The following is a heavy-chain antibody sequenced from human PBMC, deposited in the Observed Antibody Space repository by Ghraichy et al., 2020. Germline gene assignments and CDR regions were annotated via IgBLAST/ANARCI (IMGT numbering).Heavy chain of an antibody. CDR3: AKDSASSGWWVY. Sequence: GGSLRLSCAASGFTFSSNAMSWVRQAPGKGLEWVSSISGGSTYYADSVKGRFTISRDNSKTTLYLQMNSLRAEDTAVYYCAKDSASSGWWVYWGQGTLVTVSS. D-gene: IGHD6-19*01. J-gene: IGHJ4*02. CDR1: GFTFSSNA. CDR2: ISGGST. V-gene: IGHV3-23*01.